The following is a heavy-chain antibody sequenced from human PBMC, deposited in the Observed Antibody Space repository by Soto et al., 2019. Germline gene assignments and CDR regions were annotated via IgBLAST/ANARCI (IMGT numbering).Heavy chain of an antibody. D-gene: IGHD3-9*01. J-gene: IGHJ4*02. Sequence: SETLSLTCTVSGCSISSSSYYWGWIRQPPGKGLEWIGSIYYSGSTNYNPSLKSRVTISVDTSKNQFSLKLSSVTAADTAVYYCARAPGHYDILTGYYEDWGQGTLVTVSS. CDR1: GCSISSSSYY. CDR2: IYYSGST. CDR3: ARAPGHYDILTGYYED. V-gene: IGHV4-39*07.